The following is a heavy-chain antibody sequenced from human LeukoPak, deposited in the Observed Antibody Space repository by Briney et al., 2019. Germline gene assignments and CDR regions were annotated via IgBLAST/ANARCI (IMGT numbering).Heavy chain of an antibody. Sequence: GASVKVSCKASGYTFTGYYMHWVRQAPGQGLEWMGWINPNSGGTNYAQKFQGRVTITRDTSASTAYMELSSLRSEDMAVYYCARGVGSSGHFDYWGQGTLVTVSS. CDR2: INPNSGGT. D-gene: IGHD6-19*01. V-gene: IGHV1-2*02. CDR1: GYTFTGYY. CDR3: ARGVGSSGHFDY. J-gene: IGHJ4*02.